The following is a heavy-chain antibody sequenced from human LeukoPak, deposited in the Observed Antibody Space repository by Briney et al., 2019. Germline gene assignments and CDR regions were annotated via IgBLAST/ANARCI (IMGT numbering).Heavy chain of an antibody. CDR3: AKDLPGNRGSSSGFDY. Sequence: GGSLRLSCAASGFTFSSYGMHWVRQAPGKGLEWVAVISYDGSNKYYADSVKGRFTISRDNSKNTLYLQMNSLRAEDTAVYYCAKDLPGNRGSSSGFDYWGQGTLVTVSS. D-gene: IGHD6-19*01. CDR2: ISYDGSNK. J-gene: IGHJ4*02. CDR1: GFTFSSYG. V-gene: IGHV3-30*18.